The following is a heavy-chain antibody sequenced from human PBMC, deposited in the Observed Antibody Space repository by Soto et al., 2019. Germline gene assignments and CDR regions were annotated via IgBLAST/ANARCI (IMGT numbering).Heavy chain of an antibody. J-gene: IGHJ6*02. Sequence: GESLKISYKGSGYSFTSYWISWVRQMPGKGLEWMGRIDPSDSYTNYSPSFQGHVTISADKSISTAYLQWSSLKASDTAMYYCARLGIVVVPAAAMDVSGQGTTVTVSS. CDR1: GYSFTSYW. V-gene: IGHV5-10-1*01. CDR2: IDPSDSYT. CDR3: ARLGIVVVPAAAMDV. D-gene: IGHD2-2*01.